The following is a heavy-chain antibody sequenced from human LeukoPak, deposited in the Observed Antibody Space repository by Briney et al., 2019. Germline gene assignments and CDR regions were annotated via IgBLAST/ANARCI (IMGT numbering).Heavy chain of an antibody. D-gene: IGHD6-19*01. CDR1: GFTLSDAW. Sequence: PGGSLRLSCEVSGFTLSDAWMAWVRQAPGKGLEWVGRIRPKNSGGTADHAAPVKGRFTISRDNSKNTLYLQMNSLRAEDTAVYYCAKEPASSGWFNPWGQGTLVAVSS. V-gene: IGHV3-15*01. CDR2: IRPKNSGGTA. J-gene: IGHJ5*02. CDR3: AKEPASSGWFNP.